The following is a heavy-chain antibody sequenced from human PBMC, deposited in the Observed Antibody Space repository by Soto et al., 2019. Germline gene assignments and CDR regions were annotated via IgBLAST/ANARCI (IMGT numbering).Heavy chain of an antibody. Sequence: QVQLVQSGAEVKNPGASVKVSCKTSGDTFTGYYMHWVRQAPGQGLEWMGWINPHRGDTDYAQTFQGRVTMTRDTSISTAYMELSRLRSNDTAFYYCARGYSTGWYSSVFFDYWGQGTLVTVSS. CDR2: INPHRGDT. D-gene: IGHD6-19*01. CDR3: ARGYSTGWYSSVFFDY. CDR1: GDTFTGYY. V-gene: IGHV1-2*02. J-gene: IGHJ4*02.